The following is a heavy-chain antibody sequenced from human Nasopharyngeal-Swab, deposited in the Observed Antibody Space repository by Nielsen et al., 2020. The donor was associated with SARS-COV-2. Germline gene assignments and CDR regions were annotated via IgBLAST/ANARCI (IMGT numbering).Heavy chain of an antibody. CDR1: GFTFSSYA. D-gene: IGHD3-9*01. V-gene: IGHV3-30-3*01. J-gene: IGHJ6*02. CDR2: ISYDGNNK. CDR3: ARGCVLTGPTCNYYGMDV. Sequence: GESLKISCAASGFTFSSYAMHWVRQAPGKGLEWVAVISYDGNNKYYADSVKGRFTISRDNAKNSLYLQMNSLRAEDTAVYYCARGCVLTGPTCNYYGMDVWGQGTTVTVSS.